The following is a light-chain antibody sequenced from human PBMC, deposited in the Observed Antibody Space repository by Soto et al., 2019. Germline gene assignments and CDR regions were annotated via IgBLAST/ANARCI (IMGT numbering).Light chain of an antibody. V-gene: IGKV3-15*01. CDR1: QSINSE. CDR3: QQGHNWPLT. J-gene: IGKJ2*01. Sequence: EIVMTQSPATLSLSPGERAALSCTASQSINSELAWYQQQPGQPPRLLIYGASTRATGVPARFTGSESGSEFTLTISGLQSEDFAVYYCQQGHNWPLTFGQGTMLEI. CDR2: GAS.